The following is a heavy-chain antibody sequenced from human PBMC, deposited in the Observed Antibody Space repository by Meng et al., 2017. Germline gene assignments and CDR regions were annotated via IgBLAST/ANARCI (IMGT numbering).Heavy chain of an antibody. CDR3: ARHYYYDSSGYYSTWYFDL. D-gene: IGHD3-22*01. Sequence: VQVVQSGAEVKKPGSSVKVSCKASGGTFSSYAISWVRQAPGQGLEWMGGIIPIFGTANYAQKFQGRVTITADESTSTAYMELSSLRSEDTAVYYCARHYYYDSSGYYSTWYFDLWGRGTLVTVSS. CDR1: GGTFSSYA. CDR2: IIPIFGTA. V-gene: IGHV1-69*01. J-gene: IGHJ2*01.